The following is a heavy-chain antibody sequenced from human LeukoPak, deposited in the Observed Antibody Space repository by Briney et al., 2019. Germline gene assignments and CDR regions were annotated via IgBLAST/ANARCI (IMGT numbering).Heavy chain of an antibody. CDR2: IKQDGNEK. CDR1: GFTFSNCW. CDR3: ARGYSDSSGIDY. V-gene: IGHV3-7*04. Sequence: YPGGSLRLSCAASGFTFSNCWMTWVRQAPGKGLEWVANIKQDGNEKYYVDSVKGRFTVSRDNAKNSLYLQMNSLRAEDTAVYYCARGYSDSSGIDYWGQGTLVTVSS. D-gene: IGHD3-22*01. J-gene: IGHJ4*02.